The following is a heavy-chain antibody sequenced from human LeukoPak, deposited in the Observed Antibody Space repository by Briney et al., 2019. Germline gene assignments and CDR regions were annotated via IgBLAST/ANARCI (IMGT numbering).Heavy chain of an antibody. Sequence: GGSLRLSCAASGFPFSYYGFHWVRLAPGKGLEWVAFIRYDGNDKFYAESVKGRFTISRDTSRNTLYLQMNSLRLEDTGFYYCAKDLMRDRWFGESWGQGTLVTVSS. V-gene: IGHV3-30*02. J-gene: IGHJ5*02. CDR3: AKDLMRDRWFGES. CDR1: GFPFSYYG. CDR2: IRYDGNDK. D-gene: IGHD3-10*01.